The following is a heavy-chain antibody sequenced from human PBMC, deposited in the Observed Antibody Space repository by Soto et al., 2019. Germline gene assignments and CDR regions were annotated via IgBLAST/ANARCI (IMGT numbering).Heavy chain of an antibody. CDR3: EILGENDYGDYGEVYYSTSVRAV. D-gene: IGHD4-17*01. CDR2: INPISGDT. V-gene: IGHV1-2*02. J-gene: IGHJ6*04. Sequence: ASVKVSCKASGYIFTDHYIHWVRQAPGQGLEWMGWINPISGDTDYAQKFQGRVTMTRDTSISTAYMELSRLRSDDTAVYYCEILGENDYGDYGEVYYSTSVRAVRGKGTTVPVSP. CDR1: GYIFTDHY.